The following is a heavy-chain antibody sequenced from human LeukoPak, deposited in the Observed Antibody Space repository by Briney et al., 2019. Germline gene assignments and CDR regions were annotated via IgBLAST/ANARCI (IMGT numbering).Heavy chain of an antibody. D-gene: IGHD3-22*01. CDR3: ARKAHYYDSSGYIGY. J-gene: IGHJ4*02. CDR1: GYTFTSYY. CDR2: INPSGGST. V-gene: IGHV1-46*01. Sequence: GASVKVSCTASGYTFTSYYMHWVRQAPGQGLEWMGIINPSGGSTSYAQKFQGRVTMTRDTSTSTVYMELSSLRSEDTAVYYCARKAHYYDSSGYIGYWGQGTLVTVSS.